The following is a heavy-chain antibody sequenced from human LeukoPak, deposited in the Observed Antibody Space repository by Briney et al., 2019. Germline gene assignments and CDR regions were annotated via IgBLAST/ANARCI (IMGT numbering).Heavy chain of an antibody. Sequence: GGSLRLSCAASGFTLSSNYMSWVRQAPGKGLEWVSVIYSGGSTYYADSVKGRFTISRDNSKTTLYLQMTSLRAEDTAVHYCARDHSGYLTYYFDYWGQGTLVTVSS. D-gene: IGHD3-22*01. CDR2: IYSGGST. CDR3: ARDHSGYLTYYFDY. V-gene: IGHV3-53*01. CDR1: GFTLSSNY. J-gene: IGHJ4*02.